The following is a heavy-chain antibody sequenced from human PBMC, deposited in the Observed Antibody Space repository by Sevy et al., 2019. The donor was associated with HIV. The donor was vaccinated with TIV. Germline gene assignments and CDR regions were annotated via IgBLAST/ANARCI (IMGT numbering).Heavy chain of an antibody. V-gene: IGHV1-18*01. J-gene: IGHJ5*02. CDR3: AKEGKNIRSWFEP. Sequence: ASVKVSCKASGYSFTNYGIGWVRQAPGQGPEWMGWISGYNGYTNYAQNLQGRVTMTTDTSTSTAYMELRSLRSDDTAIYYCAKEGKNIRSWFEPWGQGTLVTVSS. CDR2: ISGYNGYT. D-gene: IGHD3-3*02. CDR1: GYSFTNYG.